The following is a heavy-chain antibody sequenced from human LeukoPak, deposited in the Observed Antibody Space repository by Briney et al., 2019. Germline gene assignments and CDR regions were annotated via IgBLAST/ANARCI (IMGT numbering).Heavy chain of an antibody. CDR2: ISYDGSNK. Sequence: PGGSLRLSCAASGFTFSSFDMHWVRQAPGNGLEWVAVISYDGSNKYYADSVKGRFTISRDNSKNTLYLQMNSLRAEDTAVYYCAKVAVYYGSGIPDDYWGQGTLVTVSS. D-gene: IGHD3-10*01. J-gene: IGHJ4*02. V-gene: IGHV3-30*18. CDR3: AKVAVYYGSGIPDDY. CDR1: GFTFSSFD.